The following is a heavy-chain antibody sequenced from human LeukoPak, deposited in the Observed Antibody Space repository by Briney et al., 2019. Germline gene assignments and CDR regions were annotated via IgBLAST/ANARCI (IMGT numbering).Heavy chain of an antibody. CDR2: IKQDETEK. V-gene: IGHV3-7*01. D-gene: IGHD2-15*01. Sequence: GGSLRLSCTASGFTFSNFWMGWVRQAPGKGLEWVANIKQDETEKFYLGSVKGRFTISRDNSKNTLYLQLNNLRAEDTAVYYCARDPNYCSGGSCFSGVTFLHYWGQGTLVTVSS. J-gene: IGHJ4*02. CDR1: GFTFSNFW. CDR3: ARDPNYCSGGSCFSGVTFLHY.